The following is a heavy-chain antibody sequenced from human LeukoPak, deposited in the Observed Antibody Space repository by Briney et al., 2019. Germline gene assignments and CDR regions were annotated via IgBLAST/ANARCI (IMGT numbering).Heavy chain of an antibody. V-gene: IGHV3-23*01. Sequence: PGGSLRLSCSASGFTFSSYAMHWVRQAPGKGLEWVSTISGSGGSTYYADSVKGRFTISRDNSKNTLYLQMNSLRAEDTAVYYCAKDRVLRDDGWVFDYWGQGTLVTVSS. J-gene: IGHJ4*02. D-gene: IGHD5-24*01. CDR1: GFTFSSYA. CDR3: AKDRVLRDDGWVFDY. CDR2: ISGSGGST.